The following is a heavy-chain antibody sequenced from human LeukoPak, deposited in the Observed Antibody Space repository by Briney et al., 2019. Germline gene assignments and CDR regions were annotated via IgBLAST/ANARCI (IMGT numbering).Heavy chain of an antibody. CDR1: GFTFSDYY. J-gene: IGHJ4*02. CDR3: ARDRIAARFDY. Sequence: GGSLRLSCAVSGFTFSDYYMNWIRQTPGKGLEWVSYISGSGSTIYYADSVRGRFTISRDNAKNSLYLQMNSLKTEDTVVYYCARDRIAARFDYWGQGALVTVSS. D-gene: IGHD6-6*01. CDR2: ISGSGSTI. V-gene: IGHV3-11*01.